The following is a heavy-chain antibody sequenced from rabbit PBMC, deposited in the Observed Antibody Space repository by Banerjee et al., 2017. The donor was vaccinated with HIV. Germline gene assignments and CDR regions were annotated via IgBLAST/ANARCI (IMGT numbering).Heavy chain of an antibody. CDR2: IWTSGGST. CDR3: ARDLAGVIGWNFDL. CDR1: GFSFSYSYW. V-gene: IGHV1S45*01. J-gene: IGHJ4*01. Sequence: QQQLVEYGGDLVQPEGSLTLTCKASGFSFSYSYWICWVRQAPGKGLELIACIWTSGGSTDYTKGRFTVSKTSSTTVTLQMTSLTAADTATYFCARDLAGVIGWNFDLWGPGTLVTVS. D-gene: IGHD4-1*01.